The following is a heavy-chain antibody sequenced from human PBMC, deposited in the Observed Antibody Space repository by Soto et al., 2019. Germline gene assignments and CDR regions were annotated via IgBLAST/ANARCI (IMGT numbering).Heavy chain of an antibody. Sequence: QVQLQQWGAGLLKPSETLSLTCAVYGGSFSGYYWSWIRQPPGKGLEWIGEINHSGSPNYNPSLKSRVPISVDTSKNHFSLKLSSVTAADTAVYYCARGRRDPLIVVVIKDNWFDPWGQGTLVTVSS. CDR3: ARGRRDPLIVVVIKDNWFDP. D-gene: IGHD3-22*01. V-gene: IGHV4-34*01. CDR2: INHSGSP. J-gene: IGHJ5*02. CDR1: GGSFSGYY.